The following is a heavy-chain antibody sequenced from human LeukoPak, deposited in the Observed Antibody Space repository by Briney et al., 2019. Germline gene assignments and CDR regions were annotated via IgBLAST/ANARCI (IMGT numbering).Heavy chain of an antibody. J-gene: IGHJ6*03. CDR3: ARESSSRGEYDYYYYYYMDV. V-gene: IGHV4-38-2*02. CDR2: IYHSGST. CDR1: GYSISSGYY. D-gene: IGHD6-13*01. Sequence: SETLSLTCTVSGYSISSGYYWGWIRQPPGKGLEWIGSIYHSGSTYYNPSLKSRVTISVDTSKNQFSLKLSSVTAADTAVYYCARESSSRGEYDYYYYYYMDVWGKGTTVTISS.